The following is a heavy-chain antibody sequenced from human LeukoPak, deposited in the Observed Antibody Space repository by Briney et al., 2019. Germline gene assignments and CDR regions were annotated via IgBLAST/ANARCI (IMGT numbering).Heavy chain of an antibody. D-gene: IGHD6-19*01. CDR1: GFTFTSYG. Sequence: GGSLRLSCAASGFTFTSYGMHWVRQAPGKGLEWVALISSDGNSKYYADSVKGRFTISRDNSENTLYLQMNSLRAEDTAVYYCAKVALYSSGWYYFDYWGQGTLVTVSS. J-gene: IGHJ4*02. CDR3: AKVALYSSGWYYFDY. V-gene: IGHV3-30*18. CDR2: ISSDGNSK.